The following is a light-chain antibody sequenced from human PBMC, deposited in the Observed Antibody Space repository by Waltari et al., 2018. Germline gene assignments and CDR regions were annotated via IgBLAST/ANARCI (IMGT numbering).Light chain of an antibody. CDR2: AGS. CDR3: QQAHSFPYS. J-gene: IGKJ2*03. CDR1: QDINKW. V-gene: IGKV1-12*01. Sequence: DIQMTQSPSSVSASVGDRGTITCRASQDINKWLAWFQQTPGKAPKLLIYAGSSLQSGVPSRFSGSGSGADFTLTISTLQPEDSATYYCQQAHSFPYSFGQGTKLEIK.